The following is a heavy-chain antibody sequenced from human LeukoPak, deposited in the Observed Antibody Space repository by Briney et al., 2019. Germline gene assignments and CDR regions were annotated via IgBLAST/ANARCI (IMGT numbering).Heavy chain of an antibody. CDR2: ISGSGRTT. CDR3: AKNVVVKRYIDY. CDR1: GFTFSNHA. J-gene: IGHJ4*02. V-gene: IGHV3-23*01. D-gene: IGHD2-15*01. Sequence: GGSLRLSCAASGFTFSNHAMSWVRQTPGKGLQWVSVISGSGRTTEYADSVKGRFTISRDNSKNTLSLKMNSLRVEDTAIYYCAKNVVVKRYIDYWGQGTLVTVSS.